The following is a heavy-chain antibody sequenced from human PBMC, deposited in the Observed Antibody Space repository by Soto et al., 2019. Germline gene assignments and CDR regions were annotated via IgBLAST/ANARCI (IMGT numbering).Heavy chain of an antibody. V-gene: IGHV4-31*03. CDR2: IYNSGST. CDR3: ARDPAP. Sequence: QVQLQESGPGLVKPSQTLSLTCTVSGGSISSGGYYWSWIRQHPGKGLEWIGYIYNSGSTYYNPPLXSXXIISADTSKNQFSLKLSSVTAAATAVYYCARDPAPWGQGTLVTVSS. CDR1: GGSISSGGYY. J-gene: IGHJ5*02.